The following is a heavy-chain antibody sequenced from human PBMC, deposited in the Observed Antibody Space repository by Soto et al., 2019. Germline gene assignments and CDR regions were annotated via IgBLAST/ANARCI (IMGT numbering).Heavy chain of an antibody. J-gene: IGHJ4*02. CDR3: ATDSRAARRSVSGSFDY. D-gene: IGHD6-6*01. CDR2: IIPIFGTA. Sequence: QVQLVQSGAEVKKPGSSVKVSCKASGGTFSSYAISWVRQAPGQGLEWMGGIIPIFGTANYAQKFQGRVTITADESTSTAYIELSNLRSEATPVYYCATDSRAARRSVSGSFDYWGQGTMVTVSS. V-gene: IGHV1-69*01. CDR1: GGTFSSYA.